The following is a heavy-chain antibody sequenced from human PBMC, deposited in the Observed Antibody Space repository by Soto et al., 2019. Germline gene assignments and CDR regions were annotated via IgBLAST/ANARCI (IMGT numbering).Heavy chain of an antibody. CDR2: FDPEDGET. D-gene: IGHD1-26*01. CDR3: ATGPPSGSYYPSNAFDI. CDR1: GYTLTELS. Sequence: GASVKVSCKVSGYTLTELSMHWVRQAPGKGLEWMGGFDPEDGETIYAQKFQGRVTMTEDTSTDTAYMELSSLRSEDTAVYYCATGPPSGSYYPSNAFDIWGQGTMVTVSS. V-gene: IGHV1-24*01. J-gene: IGHJ3*02.